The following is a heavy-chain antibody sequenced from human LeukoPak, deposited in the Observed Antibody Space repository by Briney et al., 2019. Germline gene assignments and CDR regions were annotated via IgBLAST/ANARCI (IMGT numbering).Heavy chain of an antibody. V-gene: IGHV3-64D*09. Sequence: GGSLRLSCSASGFTFNSYAMHWVRQAPGKGLEYVSAISSNGGSTYYADSVKGRFTISRDNSKNTLYLQMSSLRAEDTAVYYCVKSYSSSWYPFDYWGQGTLVTVSS. CDR1: GFTFNSYA. D-gene: IGHD6-13*01. CDR2: ISSNGGST. J-gene: IGHJ4*02. CDR3: VKSYSSSWYPFDY.